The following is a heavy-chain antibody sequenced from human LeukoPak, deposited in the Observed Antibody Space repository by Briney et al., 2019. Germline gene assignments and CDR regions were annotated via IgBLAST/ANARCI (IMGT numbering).Heavy chain of an antibody. V-gene: IGHV1-18*01. CDR3: ASPGIAAAGDAFDI. CDR1: GYTFTSYG. J-gene: IGHJ3*02. D-gene: IGHD6-13*01. Sequence: GASVKVSCKASGYTFTSYGISWVRQAPGQGLEWMGWISAYIGNTNYAQKLQGRVTMTTDTSTSTAYMELRSLRSDDTAVYYCASPGIAAAGDAFDIWGQGTMVTVSS. CDR2: ISAYIGNT.